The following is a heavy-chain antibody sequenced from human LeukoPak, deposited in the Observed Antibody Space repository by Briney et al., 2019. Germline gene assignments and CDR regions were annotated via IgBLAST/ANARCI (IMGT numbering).Heavy chain of an antibody. J-gene: IGHJ6*03. CDR1: TFTFSSDA. CDR2: ISAGGGST. D-gene: IGHD6-19*01. V-gene: IGHV3-23*01. Sequence: EPGGSLRLSCAASTFTFSSDAMTWVRQAPGKGLEWGSSISAGGGSTSYADSAKGRFTISRENSKKTVYLQLNSLTAEDTALYYCAKDRSGWSHVYMDVWGKGPTVTVSS. CDR3: AKDRSGWSHVYMDV.